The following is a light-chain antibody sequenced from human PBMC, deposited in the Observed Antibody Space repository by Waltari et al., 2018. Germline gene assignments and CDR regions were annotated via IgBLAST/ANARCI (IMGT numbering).Light chain of an antibody. CDR1: QGVSSN. CDR2: DAS. CDR3: QQRGTWPLT. J-gene: IGKJ4*01. V-gene: IGKV3-11*01. Sequence: EIVFTQSPATLSLSPGQRGTLSCRASQGVSSNLAWYQQKPGQAPRLLIYDASNRATGVPARFSGSGSGTDFTLTISSLEPEDFAVYYCQQRGTWPLTFGGGTKVEIK.